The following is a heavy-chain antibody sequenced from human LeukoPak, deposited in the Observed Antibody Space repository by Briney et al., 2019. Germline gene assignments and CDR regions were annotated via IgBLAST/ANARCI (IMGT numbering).Heavy chain of an antibody. J-gene: IGHJ4*02. D-gene: IGHD6-6*01. V-gene: IGHV3-11*01. CDR2: ISSSGRTI. Sequence: GGSLRLSCAASGFTFSDYYMSWIRQAPGKGLQWVSFISSSGRTIYYADSVKGRFAISRDHARNSVYLQMSSLRAEDTALYYCARVPGGDLVDYWGQGTLVTVSS. CDR3: ARVPGGDLVDY. CDR1: GFTFSDYY.